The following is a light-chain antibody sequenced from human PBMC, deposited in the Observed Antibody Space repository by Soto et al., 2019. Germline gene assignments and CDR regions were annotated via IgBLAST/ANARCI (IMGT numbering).Light chain of an antibody. CDR3: CSYAGRDVV. Sequence: QSALTQPASVSGSPGQSITISCTGTSSDVGSYNLVSWYQQHPGKAPKLMIYEGSKRPSGVSNRFSGSKSGNTASLTISGLQAEDEADNYCCSYAGRDVVFGGGTKVTVL. V-gene: IGLV2-23*01. J-gene: IGLJ2*01. CDR1: SSDVGSYNL. CDR2: EGS.